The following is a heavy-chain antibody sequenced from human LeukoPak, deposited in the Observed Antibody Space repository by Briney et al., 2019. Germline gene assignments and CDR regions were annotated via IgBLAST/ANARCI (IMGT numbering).Heavy chain of an antibody. D-gene: IGHD3-22*01. CDR2: INPKSGGT. V-gene: IGHV1-2*02. Sequence: ASVKVSCKASGYTFSGYYIHWVRQAPGQGLEWMGWINPKSGGTNYAQQFQGRVTMTRGTSISTAYMGLSRLRSDDTAVYSCARDRYDSSGYYLYYFDYWGQGTLVTVSS. CDR1: GYTFSGYY. J-gene: IGHJ4*02. CDR3: ARDRYDSSGYYLYYFDY.